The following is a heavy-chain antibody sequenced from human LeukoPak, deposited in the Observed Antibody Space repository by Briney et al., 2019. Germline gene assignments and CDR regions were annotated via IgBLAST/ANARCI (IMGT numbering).Heavy chain of an antibody. D-gene: IGHD3-22*01. CDR1: GFTFNIYA. J-gene: IGHJ4*02. CDR2: MCGSAGCT. CDR3: AKDYYDSSGHLDY. Sequence: GGSLRLSCAASGFTFNIYAMSWVRLAPGKGLQWVASMCGSAGCTYYADSVKGRFTISRENSKNTLYLQMNSLRAEDTAVYYCAKDYYDSSGHLDYWGQGTLVTVSS. V-gene: IGHV3-23*01.